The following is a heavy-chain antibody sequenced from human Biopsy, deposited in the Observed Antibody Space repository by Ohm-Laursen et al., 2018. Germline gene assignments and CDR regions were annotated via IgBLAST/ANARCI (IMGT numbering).Heavy chain of an antibody. J-gene: IGHJ1*01. V-gene: IGHV1-69*06. CDR1: GGTFSNYG. CDR2: NIPILGTG. D-gene: IGHD3-9*01. CDR3: ATKLTGYFHH. Sequence: SVKVSCKAPGGTFSNYGVNWVRQAPGQGLEWLGGNIPILGTGNYAQKFQDRVTVAADTSTGTATMELRSLRSDDTAVYYCATKLTGYFHHWGQGTLVTVSS.